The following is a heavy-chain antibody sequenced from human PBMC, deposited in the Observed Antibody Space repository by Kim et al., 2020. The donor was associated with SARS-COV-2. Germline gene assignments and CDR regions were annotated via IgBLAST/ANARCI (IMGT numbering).Heavy chain of an antibody. CDR3: ARVALTISTQGDFDY. J-gene: IGHJ4*02. Sequence: WGSLRLSCAASGFTFSSYAMHWVRQAPGKGLEWVAVISYDGSNKYYVDSVKGRFTISRDNSKNTLYLQMNSLRAEDTAVYYCARVALTISTQGDFDYWGQGTLVTVSS. CDR2: ISYDGSNK. CDR1: GFTFSSYA. D-gene: IGHD3-3*01. V-gene: IGHV3-30*04.